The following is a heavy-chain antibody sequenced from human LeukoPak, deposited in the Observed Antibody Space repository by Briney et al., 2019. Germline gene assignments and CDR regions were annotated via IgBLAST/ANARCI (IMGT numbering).Heavy chain of an antibody. CDR3: ARDNYVWGSSRSNWFGP. Sequence: GGSLRLSCVASGFTFDDYGMHWVRQSPGKGLEWVSGISWNSGSIGYADSVKGRFTVSRDNAKNSLYLQMNNLRPEDTALYYCARDNYVWGSSRSNWFGPWGQGTLVTVSS. J-gene: IGHJ5*02. CDR1: GFTFDDYG. CDR2: ISWNSGSI. V-gene: IGHV3-9*01. D-gene: IGHD3-16*02.